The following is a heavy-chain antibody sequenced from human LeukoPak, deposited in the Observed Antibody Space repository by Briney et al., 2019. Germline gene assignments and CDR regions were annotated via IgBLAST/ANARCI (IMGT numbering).Heavy chain of an antibody. CDR2: INPNSGGT. D-gene: IGHD4-17*01. Sequence: PGASVKVSCKASGYTFTGYYMHWVRQAPGRGLEWMGWINPNSGGTNYAQKFQGRVTITRDTSISTAYMELSRLRSADTAVYYCTRLGGEYGRYWGQGTLVTVSS. J-gene: IGHJ4*02. V-gene: IGHV1-2*02. CDR3: TRLGGEYGRY. CDR1: GYTFTGYY.